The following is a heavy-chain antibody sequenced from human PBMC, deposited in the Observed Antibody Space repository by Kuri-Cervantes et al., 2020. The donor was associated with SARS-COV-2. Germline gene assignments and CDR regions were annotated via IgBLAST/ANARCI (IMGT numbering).Heavy chain of an antibody. J-gene: IGHJ4*02. Sequence: GESLKIPCTASGFDFKIYAMSWVRQAPGKGLEWVSSIYGSGERTYYADSVKGRFTVSRDNLRNTLYLEMNSLRAEDTALYFCAKDGYNWGDYFDYWGQGTLVAVSS. CDR1: GFDFKIYA. CDR2: IYGSGERT. D-gene: IGHD1-1*01. V-gene: IGHV3-23*01. CDR3: AKDGYNWGDYFDY.